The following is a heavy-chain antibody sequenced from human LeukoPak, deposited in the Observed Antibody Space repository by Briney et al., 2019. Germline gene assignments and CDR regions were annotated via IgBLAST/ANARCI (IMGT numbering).Heavy chain of an antibody. V-gene: IGHV3-48*01. D-gene: IGHD3-22*01. CDR1: GFTFSSYS. Sequence: YPGGSLRLSCAASGFTFSSYSMLWVRQAPGKGLEWVSYISSSSSTIYYADSVEGRFTISRDNAKNSLYLQMNTLRAEDTAVYYCARDRHKYNYDSGGYPPYWGQGTLVTVSS. J-gene: IGHJ4*02. CDR2: ISSSSSTI. CDR3: ARDRHKYNYDSGGYPPY.